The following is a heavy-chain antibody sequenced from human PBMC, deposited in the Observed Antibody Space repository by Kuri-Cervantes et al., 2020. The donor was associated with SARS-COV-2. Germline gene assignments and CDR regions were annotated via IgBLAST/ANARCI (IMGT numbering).Heavy chain of an antibody. D-gene: IGHD4-17*01. J-gene: IGHJ6*03. CDR3: ARRAYGEQVDYYYMDV. CDR2: IYPGDSDT. CDR1: GYSFTTYW. Sequence: GGSLRLSCKGSGYSFTTYWIGWVRQTPGKGLEWMGIIYPGDSDTRYSPSFQGQVTISADKSISTAFLQWSSLKTSDTAIYYCARRAYGEQVDYYYMDVWGKGTTVTVSS. V-gene: IGHV5-51*01.